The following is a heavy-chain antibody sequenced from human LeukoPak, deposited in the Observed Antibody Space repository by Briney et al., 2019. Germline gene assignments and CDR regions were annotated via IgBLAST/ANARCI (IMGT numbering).Heavy chain of an antibody. D-gene: IGHD2-21*01. J-gene: IGHJ4*02. CDR1: GFSFSKYG. V-gene: IGHV3-33*01. Sequence: GGSLRLSCVASGFSFSKYGTHWVRQAPGKGLQWLAIIWYDGHNKYYADSVKGRFTISRDNSKNTLFLEMNDLKAEDTAVYYCAREWGLIAVAGGPGYWGQGTLVTVSS. CDR2: IWYDGHNK. CDR3: AREWGLIAVAGGPGY.